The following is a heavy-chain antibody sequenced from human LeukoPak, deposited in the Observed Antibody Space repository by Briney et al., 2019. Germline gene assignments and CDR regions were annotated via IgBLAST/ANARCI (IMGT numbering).Heavy chain of an antibody. J-gene: IGHJ4*02. CDR3: AQTTYFLSLYYFDY. D-gene: IGHD2/OR15-2a*01. Sequence: PSETLSLTCAVYGGSFSGYYWSWIRQPPGKGLGWIGEINHSGSTNYNPSLKSRVTISVDTSKNQFSLKLSSVTAADTAVYYCAQTTYFLSLYYFDYWGQGTLVTVSS. V-gene: IGHV4-34*01. CDR2: INHSGST. CDR1: GGSFSGYY.